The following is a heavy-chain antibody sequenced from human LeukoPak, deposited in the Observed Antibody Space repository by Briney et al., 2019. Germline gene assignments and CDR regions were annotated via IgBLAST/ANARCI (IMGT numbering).Heavy chain of an antibody. CDR3: AKDAVRYSGYGGAFDI. D-gene: IGHD5-12*01. J-gene: IGHJ3*02. CDR2: ISWNSGSI. CDR1: GFTFDDYA. V-gene: IGHV3-9*01. Sequence: PGGSLRPSCAASGFTFDDYAMHWVRQAPGKGLEWVSGISWNSGSIGYADSVKGRFTISRDNAKNSLYLQMNSLRAEDTALYYCAKDAVRYSGYGGAFDIWGQGTMVTVSS.